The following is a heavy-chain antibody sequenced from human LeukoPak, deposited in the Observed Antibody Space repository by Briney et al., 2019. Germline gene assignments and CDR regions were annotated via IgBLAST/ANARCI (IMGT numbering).Heavy chain of an antibody. D-gene: IGHD4-17*01. CDR3: ASLYGEILDY. J-gene: IGHJ4*02. CDR2: ISSSSTI. Sequence: PGGSLRLSCAAYGFTFSNYNMNWVRQAPGKGLEWVSYISSSSTIYYADSVKGRFTISRDNAKNSLYLQMNSLRAEDTAVYYCASLYGEILDYWGQGTLVTVSS. V-gene: IGHV3-48*01. CDR1: GFTFSNYN.